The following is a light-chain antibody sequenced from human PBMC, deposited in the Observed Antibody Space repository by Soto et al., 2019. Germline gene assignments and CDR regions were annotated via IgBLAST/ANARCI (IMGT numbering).Light chain of an antibody. CDR2: EVS. CDR1: QSVTSH. J-gene: IGKJ5*01. V-gene: IGKV3-15*01. CDR3: MQSTQLPPT. Sequence: EIVMTQSPATLSVSPGDRATLSCRASQSVTSHLAWYQQKPGQAPRLLIYEVSTRVSGVPDRFSGSGSGTDFTLEISRVETDDVGIYYCMQSTQLPPTFGQGTRLEIK.